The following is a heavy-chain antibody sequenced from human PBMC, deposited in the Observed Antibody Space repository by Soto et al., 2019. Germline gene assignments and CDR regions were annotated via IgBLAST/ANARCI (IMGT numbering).Heavy chain of an antibody. J-gene: IGHJ6*02. V-gene: IGHV3-23*01. CDR1: GFTFSSYA. CDR3: AKDRADGYYYYYGMDV. CDR2: ISGSGGST. Sequence: GGSLRLSCAASGFTFSSYAMSWVRQAPGKGLEWVSAISGSGGSTYYADSVKGRFTISRDNSKNTLYLQMNSLGAEDTAVYYCAKDRADGYYYYYGMDVWGQGTTVTVSS. D-gene: IGHD6-25*01.